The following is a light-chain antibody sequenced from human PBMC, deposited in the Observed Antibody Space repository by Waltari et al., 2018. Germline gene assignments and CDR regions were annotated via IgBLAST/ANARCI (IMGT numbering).Light chain of an antibody. J-gene: IGLJ1*01. CDR1: SSNIGAGYD. CDR3: QSYDSSLSSYV. Sequence: QSVLTLAPSVSGAPGQRVTISCTGSSSNIGAGYDVHWYQQLPGTAPKLLIYGNNNRPSWVPDRFPGSKSGTSASLAITGLQAEDEADYYCQSYDSSLSSYVFGTGTKVTVL. CDR2: GNN. V-gene: IGLV1-40*01.